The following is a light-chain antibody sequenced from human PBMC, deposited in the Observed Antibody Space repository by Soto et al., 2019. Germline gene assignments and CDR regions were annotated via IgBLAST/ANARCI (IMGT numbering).Light chain of an antibody. V-gene: IGLV2-14*01. CDR3: CSYTDSRTYV. Sequence: QSVLTQPASVSGSPGQSITISCTGTSSDVGGYNYVSWYQQHPGKAPKLIIFEVSYRPSGISNRFSASKSGDTASLTISGLQADDEADYYCCSYTDSRTYVFGTGTKATVL. CDR2: EVS. CDR1: SSDVGGYNY. J-gene: IGLJ1*01.